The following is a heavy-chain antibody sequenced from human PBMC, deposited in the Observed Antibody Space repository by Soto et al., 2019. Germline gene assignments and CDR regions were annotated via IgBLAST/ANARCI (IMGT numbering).Heavy chain of an antibody. CDR2: IWYDGSNK. J-gene: IGHJ4*02. V-gene: IGHV3-33*01. CDR3: ARAQYQLLPVTFDY. Sequence: PGGSLRLSCAASGFTFSSYGMHWVRQAPGKGLEWVAVIWYDGSNKYYADSVKGRFTISRDNSKNTLYLQMNSLRAEDTAVYYCARAQYQLLPVTFDYWGQGTLVTVSS. CDR1: GFTFSSYG. D-gene: IGHD2-2*01.